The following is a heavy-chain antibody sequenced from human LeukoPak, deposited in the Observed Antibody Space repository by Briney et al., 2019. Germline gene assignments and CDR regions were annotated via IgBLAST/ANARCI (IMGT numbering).Heavy chain of an antibody. CDR3: ARDPRNWSDYYYYYMDV. V-gene: IGHV1-18*01. CDR2: ISAYNGNT. J-gene: IGHJ6*03. Sequence: ASVKVSCKASGYTFTSYGISWVRQAPGQGLEWMGWISAYNGNTNYAQKLQGRVTMTTDTSTSTAYMELRSLRSDDTAVYYCARDPRNWSDYYYYYMDVWGKGTTVTVSS. D-gene: IGHD1-1*01. CDR1: GYTFTSYG.